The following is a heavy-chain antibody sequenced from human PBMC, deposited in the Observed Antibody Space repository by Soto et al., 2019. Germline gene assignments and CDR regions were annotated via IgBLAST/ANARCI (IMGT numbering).Heavy chain of an antibody. CDR2: IYYSGST. Sequence: SETLSLTCTVSGGSISSYYWSWIRQPPGKGLEWIGYIYYSGSTNYNPSLKSRVTISVDTSKNQFSLKLSSVTAADTAVYYCARQTPNYNIAAAGPRANNWFDPWGQGTLVTVSS. CDR1: GGSISSYY. J-gene: IGHJ5*02. V-gene: IGHV4-59*08. CDR3: ARQTPNYNIAAAGPRANNWFDP. D-gene: IGHD6-13*01.